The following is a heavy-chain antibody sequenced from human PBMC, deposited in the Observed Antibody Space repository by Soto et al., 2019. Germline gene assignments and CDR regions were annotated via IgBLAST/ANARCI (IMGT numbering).Heavy chain of an antibody. V-gene: IGHV3-13*05. CDR2: IGSAGDP. Sequence: PGGSLRLSCAASGFTFSGSDIHWVRQATGKGLEWVSGIGSAGDPYYAGSVKGRFTISRENAKNSLYLQMNSLRAGDTAVYYCARWNWQPLAFDYWGQGTLVPVSS. J-gene: IGHJ4*02. CDR3: ARWNWQPLAFDY. CDR1: GFTFSGSD. D-gene: IGHD6-13*01.